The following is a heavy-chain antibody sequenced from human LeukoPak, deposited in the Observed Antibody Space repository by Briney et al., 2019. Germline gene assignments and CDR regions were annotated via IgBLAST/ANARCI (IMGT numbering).Heavy chain of an antibody. CDR1: GFTFSSYA. Sequence: TGGSLRLSCAASGFTFSSYAMSWVRQAPGKGLEWVSAISGSGGSTYYADSVKGRFTISRDNSKNTLYLQMNSLRVEDTAVYYCAKVVYDSSGYPARYFDLWGRGTLVTVSS. CDR2: ISGSGGST. CDR3: AKVVYDSSGYPARYFDL. J-gene: IGHJ2*01. D-gene: IGHD3-22*01. V-gene: IGHV3-23*01.